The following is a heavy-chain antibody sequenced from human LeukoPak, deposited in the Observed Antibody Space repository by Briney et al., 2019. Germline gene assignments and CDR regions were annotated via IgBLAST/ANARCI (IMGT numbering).Heavy chain of an antibody. CDR3: ARYYYDSSGLNNWFDP. V-gene: IGHV4-39*07. J-gene: IGHJ5*02. D-gene: IGHD3-22*01. CDR1: GGSISSSSYY. CDR2: INHSGST. Sequence: SETLSLTCTVSGGSISSSSYYWGWIRQPPGKGLEWIGEINHSGSTNYNPSLKSRVTISVDTSKNQFSLKLSSVTAADTAVYYCARYYYDSSGLNNWFDPWGQGTLVTVSS.